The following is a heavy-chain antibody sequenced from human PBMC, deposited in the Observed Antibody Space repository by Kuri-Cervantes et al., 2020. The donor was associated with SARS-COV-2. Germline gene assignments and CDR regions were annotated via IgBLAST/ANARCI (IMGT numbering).Heavy chain of an antibody. CDR3: YCAPKEGFDS. D-gene: IGHD2-21*01. CDR1: ETTFPNYD. V-gene: IGHV1-8*01. J-gene: IGHJ4*02. Sequence: ASVKASCKAPETTFPNYDINWVRQATGQGLEWMGMVKTNSGNTLHAQIFQGRVTMTRDTSTSTVYLELSSLTSEDTAIYYCYCAPKEGFDSWGQGTLVTVSS. CDR2: VKTNSGNT.